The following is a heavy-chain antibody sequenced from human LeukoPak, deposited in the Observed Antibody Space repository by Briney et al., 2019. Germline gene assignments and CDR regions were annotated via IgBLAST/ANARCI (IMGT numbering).Heavy chain of an antibody. Sequence: PGGSLRLSCEASGFTFNNFGMHWVRQAPGKGLEWDSSISSSSSYIYYADSVKGRFTISRDNAKNSLYLQMNSLRAEDTAVYYCARDFQYYYDSSGGGDWGQGTLVTVSS. D-gene: IGHD3-22*01. CDR1: GFTFNNFG. CDR2: ISSSSSYI. J-gene: IGHJ4*02. CDR3: ARDFQYYYDSSGGGD. V-gene: IGHV3-21*01.